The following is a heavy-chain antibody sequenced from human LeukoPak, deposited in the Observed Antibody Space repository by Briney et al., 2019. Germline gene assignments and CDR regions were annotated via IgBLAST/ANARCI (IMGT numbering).Heavy chain of an antibody. CDR3: ARGVEPLAANTLAY. Sequence: GGSLRLSCAASGFTVITNDMTWVRQAPGKGLEWVSVLYSDGNTKYADSVQGRFTISRDSSKNTLYLEMNSLSPDDMAVYNCARGVEPLAANTLAYWGQGTLVTVSS. CDR1: GFTVITND. D-gene: IGHD1-14*01. V-gene: IGHV3-53*01. J-gene: IGHJ4*02. CDR2: LYSDGNT.